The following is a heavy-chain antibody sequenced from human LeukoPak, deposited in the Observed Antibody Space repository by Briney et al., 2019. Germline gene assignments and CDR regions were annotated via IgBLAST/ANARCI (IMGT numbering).Heavy chain of an antibody. J-gene: IGHJ4*02. Sequence: GGSLRLSCGASGFTFSFYWMTWVRQAPGKGLEWVANIKQDGSEKYYLESVKGRFTISRDNARNSLYLQVNSLRAEDTAVYHCAKNYDSSGYYSDYWGQGTLVTVSS. CDR2: IKQDGSEK. CDR1: GFTFSFYW. CDR3: AKNYDSSGYYSDY. V-gene: IGHV3-7*01. D-gene: IGHD3-22*01.